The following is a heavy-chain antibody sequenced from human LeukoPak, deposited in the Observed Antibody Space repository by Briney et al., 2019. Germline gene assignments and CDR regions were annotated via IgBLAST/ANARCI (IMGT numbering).Heavy chain of an antibody. J-gene: IGHJ4*02. D-gene: IGHD3-10*01. Sequence: PGGSLRLSCAASGFTFSSYGMNWVRQAPGKGLEWVAVIFYDGSNKYYADSVKGRFTISRDNSKNTLYLQMNSLRAEDTAVYYCAKDQDYYGSASLDHWGQGTLVTVSS. CDR1: GFTFSSYG. V-gene: IGHV3-30*18. CDR2: IFYDGSNK. CDR3: AKDQDYYGSASLDH.